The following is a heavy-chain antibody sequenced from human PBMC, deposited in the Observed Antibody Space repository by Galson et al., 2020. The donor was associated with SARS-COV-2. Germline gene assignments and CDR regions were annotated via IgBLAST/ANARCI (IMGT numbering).Heavy chain of an antibody. CDR2: VSSSSTFI. CDR3: ATYARNTLDTAMPGGDY. J-gene: IGHJ4*02. Sequence: PGGSLRLSCAASGFSFSNYSMNWVRQAPGKGLEWVSSVSSSSTFIYYADSVKGRFTISRDNAKNSLFLQMNSLRAEDTAVYYCATYARNTLDTAMPGGDYWGQGTLVTVSS. D-gene: IGHD5-18*01. CDR1: GFSFSNYS. V-gene: IGHV3-21*01.